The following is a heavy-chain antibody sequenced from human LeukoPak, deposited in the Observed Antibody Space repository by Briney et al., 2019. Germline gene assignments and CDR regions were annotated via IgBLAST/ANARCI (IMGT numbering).Heavy chain of an antibody. CDR2: VKYDGSTT. J-gene: IGHJ4*02. CDR3: ARDLDWLLFDY. V-gene: IGHV3-74*01. CDR1: GFTFSAYW. D-gene: IGHD3-9*01. Sequence: PGGSLRLSCAASGFTFSAYWMHWVRQAPVKGLVWVSRVKYDGSTTTYADSVKGRFTISRDNAKNILYLQMNSLRVEDTAVYYCARDLDWLLFDYWGQGTLVTVSS.